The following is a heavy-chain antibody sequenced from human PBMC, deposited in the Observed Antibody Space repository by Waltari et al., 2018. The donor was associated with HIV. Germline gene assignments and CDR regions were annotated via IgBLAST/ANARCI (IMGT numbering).Heavy chain of an antibody. J-gene: IGHJ4*02. CDR2: INHSGTT. CDR3: AREAGYNSGWYGGYDFDF. CDR1: GGSFSGYY. D-gene: IGHD6-19*01. Sequence: QVQLQQWGARQLKASDTLSLTCAVYGGSFSGYYWTWIRQSPGKGLEWIGEINHSGTTNYSPYLKSRVTISRDTSKNQFALKLTSVTAADTAVYYCAREAGYNSGWYGGYDFDFWGQGALVTVSS. V-gene: IGHV4-34*02.